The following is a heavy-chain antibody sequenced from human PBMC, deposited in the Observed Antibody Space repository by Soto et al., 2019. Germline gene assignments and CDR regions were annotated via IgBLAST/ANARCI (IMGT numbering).Heavy chain of an antibody. V-gene: IGHV3-23*01. J-gene: IGHJ5*02. CDR1: GFTFSSYA. CDR3: AKSSGNYDFWSGPNNWFDP. D-gene: IGHD3-3*01. Sequence: PGGSLRLSCAASGFTFSSYAMSWVRQAPGKGLEWVSAISGSGGSTYYADSVKGRFTISRDNSKNTLYLQMNSLRAEDTAVYYCAKSSGNYDFWSGPNNWFDPWGQGTLVTVSS. CDR2: ISGSGGST.